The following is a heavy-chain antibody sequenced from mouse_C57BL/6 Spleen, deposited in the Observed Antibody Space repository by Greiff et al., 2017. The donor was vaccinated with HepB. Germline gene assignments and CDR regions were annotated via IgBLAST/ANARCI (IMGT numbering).Heavy chain of an antibody. Sequence: QVQLQQSGPELVKPGASVKISCKASGYAFSSSWMNWVKQRPGKGLEWIGRIYPGDGDTNYNGKFKGKATLTADKSSSTAYMQLSSLTSEDSAVYFCARRGPSALFDYWGQGTTLTVSS. CDR3: ARRGPSALFDY. CDR1: GYAFSSSW. V-gene: IGHV1-82*01. J-gene: IGHJ2*01. CDR2: IYPGDGDT.